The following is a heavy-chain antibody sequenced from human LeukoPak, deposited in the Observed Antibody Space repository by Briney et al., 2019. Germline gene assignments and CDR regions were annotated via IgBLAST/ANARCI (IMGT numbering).Heavy chain of an antibody. D-gene: IGHD3-3*01. CDR3: ATQYYDFWSGSKTPGAFDI. CDR2: ISAYNGNT. CDR1: GYTFTSYG. J-gene: IGHJ3*02. Sequence: GASVKVSCKASGYTFTSYGISWVRQAPGQGLEWMGWISAYNGNTNYAQKLQGRVTMTTDTSTSTAYMELRSLRSDDTAVYYCATQYYDFWSGSKTPGAFDIWGQGTMVTVSS. V-gene: IGHV1-18*01.